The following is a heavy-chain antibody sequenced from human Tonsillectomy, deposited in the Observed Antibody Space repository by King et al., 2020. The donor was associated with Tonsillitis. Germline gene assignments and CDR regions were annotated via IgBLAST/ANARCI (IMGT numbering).Heavy chain of an antibody. CDR2: ISWNTGRI. CDR1: GFTFDDYA. D-gene: IGHD3-3*01. Sequence: DVQLVQSGGGLVQPGRSLRLSCAASGFTFDDYAMHWVRQAPGKGLEWVSGISWNTGRIGYADSVKGRFTISRDNAKNSLYLQMNSLRAEDTALYYCAKDILPRVGIFGSVDYWGQGTLVTVSS. J-gene: IGHJ4*02. CDR3: AKDILPRVGIFGSVDY. V-gene: IGHV3-9*01.